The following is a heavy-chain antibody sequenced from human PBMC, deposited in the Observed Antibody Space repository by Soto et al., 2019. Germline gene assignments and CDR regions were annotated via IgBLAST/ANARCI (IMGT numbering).Heavy chain of an antibody. Sequence: QVQLVQSGAEVKKPGASVKVSCKASGYTFTSYGIIWVRQAAGQGLERMVWISAYNGNTDYAQKLQGRFTITTDTSKSTAYMEQRSLRSDDTAVYYCARGGVGFYYDSTSDYWGQGSLVTVSS. CDR1: GYTFTSYG. D-gene: IGHD3-22*01. CDR2: ISAYNGNT. CDR3: ARGGVGFYYDSTSDY. V-gene: IGHV1-18*01. J-gene: IGHJ4*02.